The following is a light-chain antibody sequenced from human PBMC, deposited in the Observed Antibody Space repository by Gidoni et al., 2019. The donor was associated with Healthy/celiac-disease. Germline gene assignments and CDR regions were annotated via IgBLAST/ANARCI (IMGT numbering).Light chain of an antibody. V-gene: IGLV1-44*01. CDR2: SNN. Sequence: QSVLTQPPSASGTPGPRVTISCSGSSSNIGSNTVNWYQQLPGTAPKLPIYSNNQRPSGVPDRFSGSKSGTSASLAISGLQSEDEADYYCAAWDDSLNGVVFGGGTKLTVL. CDR3: AAWDDSLNGVV. CDR1: SSNIGSNT. J-gene: IGLJ2*01.